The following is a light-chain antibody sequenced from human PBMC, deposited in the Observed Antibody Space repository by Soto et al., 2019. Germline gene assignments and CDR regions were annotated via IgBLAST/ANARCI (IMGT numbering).Light chain of an antibody. V-gene: IGKV3-15*01. J-gene: IGKJ1*01. Sequence: VVTQSPATLSVFPGETATLSCRASQSVSSDLAWYQQRPGQAPRLLIYGASTRANGIPARFRGSGSGTEFRLTISSLQSEVFATYYCQQYNTWHPKMAFGRGTKVEIK. CDR3: QQYNTWHPKMA. CDR2: GAS. CDR1: QSVSSD.